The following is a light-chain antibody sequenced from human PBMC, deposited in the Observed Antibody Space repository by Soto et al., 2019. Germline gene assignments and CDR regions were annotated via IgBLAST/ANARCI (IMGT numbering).Light chain of an antibody. CDR1: QCVSSY. J-gene: IGKJ5*01. Sequence: EIVSTQSPATLSFSPGERATLSCRASQCVSSYLAWYQQKPGQAPRLLIYDASNRATGIPARFSGSGSGTDFTLSISRVEPEDFAVFYCQQYGTSEIIFGQGTRLE. CDR3: QQYGTSEII. CDR2: DAS. V-gene: IGKV3-11*01.